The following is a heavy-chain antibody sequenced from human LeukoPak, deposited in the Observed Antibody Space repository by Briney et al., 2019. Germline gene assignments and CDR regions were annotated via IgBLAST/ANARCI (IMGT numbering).Heavy chain of an antibody. V-gene: IGHV3-30*04. Sequence: GGSLRLSCAASKFAFNTYAMHWVRQAPGKGLEWVSLISYDGSNTYYADSVRGRFTISRDNSKNTLFLQMNSLRGDDTAVYYCARAKYCNAGNCFLIDYWGQGMLVTVAS. CDR2: ISYDGSNT. CDR1: KFAFNTYA. CDR3: ARAKYCNAGNCFLIDY. D-gene: IGHD2/OR15-2a*01. J-gene: IGHJ4*02.